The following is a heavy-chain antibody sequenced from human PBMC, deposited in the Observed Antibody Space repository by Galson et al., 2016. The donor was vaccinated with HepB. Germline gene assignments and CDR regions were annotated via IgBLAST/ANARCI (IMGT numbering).Heavy chain of an antibody. Sequence: SLRVSCAASGFTFSTYAMHWVRQAPGKGLEWVSVISSYTGTTDYADSVKGRFTISRDNSKNTLFLQMNSLRAEGTAIYYCAKDGAIYGSCTSTSCSSYSDYWGQGTLVTVSS. CDR1: GFTFSTYA. CDR3: AKDGAIYGSCTSTSCSSYSDY. V-gene: IGHV3-23*01. J-gene: IGHJ4*02. CDR2: ISSYTGTT. D-gene: IGHD2-2*01.